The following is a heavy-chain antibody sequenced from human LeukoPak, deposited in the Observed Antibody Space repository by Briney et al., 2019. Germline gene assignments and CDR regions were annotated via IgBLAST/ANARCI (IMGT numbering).Heavy chain of an antibody. CDR2: ISSGDTT. CDR3: ARERAMEYSSSSGGFDY. V-gene: IGHV3-53*01. CDR1: GFTVSSSY. Sequence: PGGSLRLSCAASGFTVSSSYMSWVRQAPGKGLEWVSFISSGDTTYYADSVKGRFTTSRDNSKNTLYLQMNSLRAEDTAIYYCARERAMEYSSSSGGFDYWGQGTLVTVSS. J-gene: IGHJ4*02. D-gene: IGHD6-6*01.